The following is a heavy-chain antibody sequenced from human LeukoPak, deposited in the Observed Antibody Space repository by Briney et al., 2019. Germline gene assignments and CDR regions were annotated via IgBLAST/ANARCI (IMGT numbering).Heavy chain of an antibody. CDR3: AKEDHHSGSYPYYFDY. CDR2: IRYDGSNK. D-gene: IGHD1-26*01. CDR1: GFTVSSNY. V-gene: IGHV3-30*02. Sequence: GGSLRLSCAASGFTVSSNYMSWVRQAPGKGLEWVAFIRYDGSNKYYADSVKGRFTISRDNSKNTLYLQMNSLRAEDTAVYYCAKEDHHSGSYPYYFDYWGQGTLVTVSS. J-gene: IGHJ4*02.